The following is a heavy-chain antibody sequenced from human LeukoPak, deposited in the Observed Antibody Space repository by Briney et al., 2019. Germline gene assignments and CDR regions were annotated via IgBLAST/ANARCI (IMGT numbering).Heavy chain of an antibody. CDR3: ARGGFFGSGSLFDS. CDR1: GGSVSSSGSY. V-gene: IGHV4-31*03. CDR2: IYYSGFT. D-gene: IGHD3-10*01. J-gene: IGHJ4*02. Sequence: SQTLSLTCSVSGGSVSSSGSYWTWIRQRPGKGLEWIGYIYYSGFTFYSPSLKTRFFISLDTSENQVSLKVNSVTAADTAVYYCARGGFFGSGSLFDSWGQGTLVTVSS.